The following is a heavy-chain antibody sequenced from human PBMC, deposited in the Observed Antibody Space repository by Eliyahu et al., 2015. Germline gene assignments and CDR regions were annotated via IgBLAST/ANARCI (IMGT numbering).Heavy chain of an antibody. CDR1: GASISRGISY. V-gene: IGHV4-39*01. CDR3: VRFGQIGDGDY. Sequence: QLQLQESGPGLAKPSETLSLTCTVSGASISRGISYWAWIRQPPGKGLEWIASISYRGGTFYKPSLKTRVTIYQDTSNNQFSLRLRSVTAADTAVYYCVRFGQIGDGDYWGQGTLVTVSS. CDR2: ISYRGGT. D-gene: IGHD3-10*01. J-gene: IGHJ4*02.